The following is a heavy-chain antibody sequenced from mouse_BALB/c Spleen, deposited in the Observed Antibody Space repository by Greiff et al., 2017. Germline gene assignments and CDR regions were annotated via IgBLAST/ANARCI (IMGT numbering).Heavy chain of an antibody. Sequence: EVQLQQSGGGLVKPGGSLKLSCAASGFAFSSYDTSWVRQTPEKRLEWVAYISSGGGSTYYPDTVKGRFTISRDNAKNTLYLQMSSLKSEDTAMYYCARQGDYGSSYGYAMDYWGQGTSVTVSS. CDR1: GFAFSSYD. CDR2: ISSGGGST. J-gene: IGHJ4*01. V-gene: IGHV5-12-1*01. CDR3: ARQGDYGSSYGYAMDY. D-gene: IGHD1-1*01.